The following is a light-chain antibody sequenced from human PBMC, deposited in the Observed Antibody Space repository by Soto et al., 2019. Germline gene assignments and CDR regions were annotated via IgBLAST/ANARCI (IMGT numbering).Light chain of an antibody. CDR2: ATS. CDR1: QSISSNF. V-gene: IGKV3-20*01. CDR3: QQYSSSWT. Sequence: EIVITQSPATLSVSPGQRATLSCRASQSISSNFLAWYQQKPGQAPRLLIYATSSRATGIPGRFSGSGSGTDFTLTISRLEPEDFAVYYCQQYSSSWTFGQGTKVDIK. J-gene: IGKJ1*01.